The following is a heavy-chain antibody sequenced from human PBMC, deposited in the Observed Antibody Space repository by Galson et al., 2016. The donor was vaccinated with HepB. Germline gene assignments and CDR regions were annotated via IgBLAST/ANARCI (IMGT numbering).Heavy chain of an antibody. CDR1: GYSIKRGYY. V-gene: IGHV4-38-2*01. D-gene: IGHD6-19*01. J-gene: IGHJ5*02. Sequence: SETLSLTCGVSGYSIKRGYYWGWVRQPPGRGLEWIGIINHSGTTYYNPSLKSRVTISVDMSSNQFSLILNSVTAADTALYYCARARLSQRVAGLSTNVGWFDPWGQGTLVTVSS. CDR2: INHSGTT. CDR3: ARARLSQRVAGLSTNVGWFDP.